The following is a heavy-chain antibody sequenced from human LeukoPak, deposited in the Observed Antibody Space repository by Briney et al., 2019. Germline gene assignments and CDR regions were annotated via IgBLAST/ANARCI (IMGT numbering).Heavy chain of an antibody. J-gene: IGHJ4*02. D-gene: IGHD3-10*01. Sequence: GGSLRLSCAASGFTFSSYSMNWVRQAPGKGLEWVSCISSSSSYIYYADSVKGRFTISRDNAKNSLYLQMNSLRAEDTAVYYCARGQYYYGSGSYYMAYWGQGTLVTVSS. V-gene: IGHV3-21*01. CDR1: GFTFSSYS. CDR3: ARGQYYYGSGSYYMAY. CDR2: ISSSSSYI.